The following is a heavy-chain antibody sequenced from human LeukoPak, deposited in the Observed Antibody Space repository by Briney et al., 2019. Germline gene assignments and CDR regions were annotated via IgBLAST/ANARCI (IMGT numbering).Heavy chain of an antibody. J-gene: IGHJ4*02. CDR1: GGSISNYY. CDR2: IYYSGST. D-gene: IGHD5-18*01. Sequence: PSETLSLTCTVSGGSISNYYWSWIRQPPGERLEWIGSIYYSGSTTYSPSLKSRVTISVDTSKNQFSLKLSSVTAADTAVYYCVRVGSYGPFDYWGQGTLVTVSS. V-gene: IGHV4-59*01. CDR3: VRVGSYGPFDY.